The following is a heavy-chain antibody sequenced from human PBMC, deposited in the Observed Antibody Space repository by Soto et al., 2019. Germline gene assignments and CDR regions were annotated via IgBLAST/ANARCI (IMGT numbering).Heavy chain of an antibody. CDR1: GGSVSSTSYY. Sequence: PSETLSLTCTVSGGSVSSTSYYWSWIRQPPGKGLECIGYIFYSGSTNYNPSLKSRVTISVDTSKNQFSLKLSSVTAADTAVYYCARDGEYSYGSFDYWGQGTLVTVSS. J-gene: IGHJ4*02. D-gene: IGHD5-18*01. V-gene: IGHV4-61*01. CDR2: IFYSGST. CDR3: ARDGEYSYGSFDY.